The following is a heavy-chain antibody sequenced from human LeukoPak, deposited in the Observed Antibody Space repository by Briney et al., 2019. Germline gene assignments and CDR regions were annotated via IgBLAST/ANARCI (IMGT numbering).Heavy chain of an antibody. D-gene: IGHD3-10*01. Sequence: VASVKVSCKASRYIFTVYQIHWVRHAPGEGLEWMAWINPKSGDTNYAQSFRDRVTVTRDSSVSTVYMELNTLRSDDTALYYCAREGRWESGYKFGSGTSALDFWGQGTLVSVSS. CDR3: AREGRWESGYKFGSGTSALDF. V-gene: IGHV1-2*02. J-gene: IGHJ4*02. CDR2: INPKSGDT. CDR1: RYIFTVYQ.